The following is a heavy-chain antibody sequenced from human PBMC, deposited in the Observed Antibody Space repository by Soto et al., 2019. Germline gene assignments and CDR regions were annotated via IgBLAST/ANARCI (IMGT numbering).Heavy chain of an antibody. Sequence: QVELQESGPGLLKPSQSLSITCSVSGVSVSNPDFFWTWIRHLPGQGLEWIGYISSVGGTSYNPARASRVDMSLYTSKNQFSLSLHSVTDADTAVYFCVRDRHGTFRGANWYWYFDLWGRGAHVTVSS. CDR3: VRDRHGTFRGANWYWYFDL. CDR2: ISSVGGT. CDR1: GVSVSNPDFF. J-gene: IGHJ2*01. D-gene: IGHD1-7*01. V-gene: IGHV4-31*03.